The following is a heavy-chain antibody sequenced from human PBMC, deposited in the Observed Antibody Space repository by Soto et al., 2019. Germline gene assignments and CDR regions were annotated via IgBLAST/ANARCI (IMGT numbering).Heavy chain of an antibody. Sequence: SDTQSLTCAPSGRYISKYDGSWIRQQQWTGLEWLWYIYYSGSTNYNPSLKSRVTISVDTSKNQFSLKLRSVTAADTAVYYCARARYDILPGYPEYYFDYWGQGTLVTAST. CDR3: ARARYDILPGYPEYYFDY. V-gene: IGHV4-59*01. CDR1: GRYISKYD. J-gene: IGHJ4*02. D-gene: IGHD3-9*01. CDR2: IYYSGST.